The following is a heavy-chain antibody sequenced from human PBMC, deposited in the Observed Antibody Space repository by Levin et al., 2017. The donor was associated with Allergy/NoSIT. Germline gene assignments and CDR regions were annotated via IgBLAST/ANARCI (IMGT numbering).Heavy chain of an antibody. CDR2: ITGDGRAT. CDR1: GFTFSRYW. J-gene: IGHJ4*02. V-gene: IGHV3-74*01. D-gene: IGHD2-2*01. CDR3: ARGGCSSTSCLDY. Sequence: GGSLRLSCAASGFTFSRYWMHWVRQAPGKGLVWVSRITGDGRATNYADSVGGRFTISRDNAKTTLYLEMNSLRAEDTAVYYCARGGCSSTSCLDYWGQGILVTVSS.